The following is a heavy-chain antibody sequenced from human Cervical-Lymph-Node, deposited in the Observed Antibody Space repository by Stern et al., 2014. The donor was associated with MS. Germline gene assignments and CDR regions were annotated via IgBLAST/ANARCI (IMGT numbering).Heavy chain of an antibody. CDR1: GYTFTSYW. Sequence: EMQLVESGPEVKRPGESLKISCQASGYTFTSYWIGWVRQMPGKGLEWIAIIFPGGSDIRYSPSFQGQVTISAHKSSSTAYLQWNNLKASDTAIYYCARQRYFDYWGQGTLVTVSS. CDR2: IFPGGSDI. J-gene: IGHJ4*02. V-gene: IGHV5-51*01. CDR3: ARQRYFDY.